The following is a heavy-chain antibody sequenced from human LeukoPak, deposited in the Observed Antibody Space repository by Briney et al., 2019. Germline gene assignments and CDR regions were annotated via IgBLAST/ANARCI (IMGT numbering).Heavy chain of an antibody. V-gene: IGHV4-59*01. Sequence: SETLSLTCTVSDGSISSYYWSWIRQPPGKGLEWIGFVHYTGSTNYNPSLKSRVTTSIDTSRNQFSLKVKSVTLADTAVYYCARVGSSSHWYFDLWGRGTVVIVSS. J-gene: IGHJ2*01. D-gene: IGHD1-26*01. CDR3: ARVGSSSHWYFDL. CDR1: DGSISSYY. CDR2: VHYTGST.